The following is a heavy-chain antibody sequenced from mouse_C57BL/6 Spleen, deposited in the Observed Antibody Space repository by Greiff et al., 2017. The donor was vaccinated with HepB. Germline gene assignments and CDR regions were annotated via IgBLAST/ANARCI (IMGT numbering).Heavy chain of an antibody. Sequence: VKLQESGAELARPGASVKMSCKASGYTFTSYTMHWVKQRPGQGLEWIGYINPSSGYTKYNQKFKDKATLTADKSSSTAYMQLSSLTSEDSAVYYCARREITTGDFDVWGTGTTVTVSS. CDR3: ARREITTGDFDV. V-gene: IGHV1-4*01. J-gene: IGHJ1*03. CDR1: GYTFTSYT. CDR2: INPSSGYT. D-gene: IGHD1-1*01.